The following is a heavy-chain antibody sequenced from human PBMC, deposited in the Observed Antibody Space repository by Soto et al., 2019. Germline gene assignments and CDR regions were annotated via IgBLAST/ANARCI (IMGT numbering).Heavy chain of an antibody. CDR2: IYYSGST. D-gene: IGHD6-13*01. V-gene: IGHV4-31*03. J-gene: IGHJ5*02. CDR3: ARAKQLDNWFDP. Sequence: SETLSLTCTVSGGSISSGGYYWSWIRQHPGKGLEWIGYIYYSGSTYYNPSLKSRVTISVDTSKNQFSLKLSSVTAADTAVYYCARAKQLDNWFDPWGQGTLVTVSS. CDR1: GGSISSGGYY.